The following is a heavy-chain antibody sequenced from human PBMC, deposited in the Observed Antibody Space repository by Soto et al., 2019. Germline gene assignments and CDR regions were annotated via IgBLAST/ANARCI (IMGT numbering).Heavy chain of an antibody. V-gene: IGHV1-3*01. J-gene: IGHJ6*02. D-gene: IGHD6-25*01. Sequence: QVQLVQSGAEVKKPGASVKVSCKASGYTFSRYGTHWVRQAPGQRLEWMGWINAGNGNTKYSQKFQGRVTITRDTSANTAYMELSSLRSEHTAVYYCARGGDLGYNYYYGMDVWGQGTTVTVSS. CDR1: GYTFSRYG. CDR2: INAGNGNT. CDR3: ARGGDLGYNYYYGMDV.